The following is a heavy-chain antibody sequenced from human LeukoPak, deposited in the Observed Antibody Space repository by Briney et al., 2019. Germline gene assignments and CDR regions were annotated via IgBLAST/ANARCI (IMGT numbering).Heavy chain of an antibody. Sequence: ASVKVSCKASGYTFTSYDINWVRQATGQGLEWMGWMNPSGNTGYAQKFQGRVTITEDTSTDTAYMELSSLRSEDTAVYYCARGTLWFGELSHFDYWGQGTLVTVSS. V-gene: IGHV1-8*01. J-gene: IGHJ4*02. CDR2: MNPSGNT. CDR1: GYTFTSYD. D-gene: IGHD3-10*01. CDR3: ARGTLWFGELSHFDY.